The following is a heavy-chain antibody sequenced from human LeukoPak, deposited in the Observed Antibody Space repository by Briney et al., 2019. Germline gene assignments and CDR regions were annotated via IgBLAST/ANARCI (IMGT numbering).Heavy chain of an antibody. CDR2: IKSKSDGGTT. CDR1: GFTFSNAW. Sequence: GGSLRLSCAASGFTFSNAWMSWVRQAPGKGLEWVGRIKSKSDGGTTDYAAPVKGRFTISRDDSKNTLYLQMNSLKTEDTAVYYCTTNLLLWFGDKYLPVAFDIWGQGTMVTVSS. CDR3: TTNLLLWFGDKYLPVAFDI. J-gene: IGHJ3*02. V-gene: IGHV3-15*01. D-gene: IGHD3-10*01.